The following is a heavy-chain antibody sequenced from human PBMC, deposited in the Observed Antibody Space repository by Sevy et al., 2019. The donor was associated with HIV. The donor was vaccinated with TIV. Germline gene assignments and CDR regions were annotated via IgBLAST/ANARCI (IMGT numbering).Heavy chain of an antibody. CDR2: LSVGCGKI. Sequence: GGSLRLSCAASGFDFSIYSMSWVRQAPGKGLEWVSTLSVGCGKINYADSLKGRFPISRDNSKSSVYLQMNNMRVEDTAVYYCAREVCTKPHDYWGQGTLVTVSS. D-gene: IGHD2-8*01. J-gene: IGHJ4*02. CDR3: AREVCTKPHDY. V-gene: IGHV3-23*01. CDR1: GFDFSIYS.